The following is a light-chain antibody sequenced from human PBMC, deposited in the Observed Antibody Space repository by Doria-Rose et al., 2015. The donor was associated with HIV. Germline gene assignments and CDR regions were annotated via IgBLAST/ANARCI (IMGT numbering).Light chain of an antibody. CDR1: QSFSSTY. J-gene: IGKJ1*01. Sequence: TQSPGTLSLSPGERATLSRRASQSFSSTYLAWYQQKPGQAPSLLIYDGSTRATGIPDRLSASGSGTDFTLTINRLGPEDFAPYYCHQYGTSWTFGQGTKVEI. CDR3: HQYGTSWT. CDR2: DGS. V-gene: IGKV3-20*01.